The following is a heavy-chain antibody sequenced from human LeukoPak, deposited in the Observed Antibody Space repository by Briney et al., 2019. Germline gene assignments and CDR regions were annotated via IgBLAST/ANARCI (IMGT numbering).Heavy chain of an antibody. J-gene: IGHJ4*02. D-gene: IGHD6-13*01. Sequence: PGGSLRLSCAPSGFTFSSYSMNWVRQTPGKGLEWVSSISSSSSYIYYADSVKGRFTISRDNAKNSLYLQMNSLRAEDTAVYYCARGRIAAAGMIDYWGQGTLVTVSS. CDR1: GFTFSSYS. V-gene: IGHV3-21*01. CDR3: ARGRIAAAGMIDY. CDR2: ISSSSSYI.